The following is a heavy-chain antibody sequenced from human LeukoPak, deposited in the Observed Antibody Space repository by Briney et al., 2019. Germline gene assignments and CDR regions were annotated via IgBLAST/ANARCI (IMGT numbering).Heavy chain of an antibody. D-gene: IGHD3-3*01. CDR3: ARAPLSYDFWSAYHNSTYYYYMDV. CDR2: IIPILGIA. V-gene: IGHV1-69*02. CDR1: GGTFSSYT. J-gene: IGHJ6*03. Sequence: SVKVSXKASGGTFSSYTISWVRQAPGQGLEWMGRIIPILGIANYAQKFQGRVTITADKSTSTAYMELSSLRSEDTAVYYCARAPLSYDFWSAYHNSTYYYYMDVWGKGTTVTVSS.